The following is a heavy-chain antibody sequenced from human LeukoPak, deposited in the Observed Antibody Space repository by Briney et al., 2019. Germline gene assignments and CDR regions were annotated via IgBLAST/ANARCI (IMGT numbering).Heavy chain of an antibody. CDR1: GGSISSYY. CDR2: IYYSGST. CDR3: ARVDTAILPYFDY. V-gene: IGHV4-59*01. Sequence: SETLSLTCTVSGGSISSYYWSWIRQPPGKGLEWIGYIYYSGSTNYNPSLKSRVTISVDTSKNQFSLKLSSVTAADTAVYYCARVDTAILPYFDYWGQGTQVTVSS. J-gene: IGHJ4*02. D-gene: IGHD5-18*01.